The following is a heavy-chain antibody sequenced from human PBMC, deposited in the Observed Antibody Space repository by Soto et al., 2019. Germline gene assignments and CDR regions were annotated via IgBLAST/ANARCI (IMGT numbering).Heavy chain of an antibody. CDR1: GYAFTSYG. J-gene: IGHJ5*02. CDR2: ISAYNGNT. CDR3: ARDRRCSSTSCYTFGNWFDP. V-gene: IGHV1-18*04. D-gene: IGHD2-2*02. Sequence: ASVKVSCKASGYAFTSYGISWVRQAPGQGLEWMGWISAYNGNTNYAQKLQGRVTMTTDTSTSTAYMELRSLRSDDTAVYYCARDRRCSSTSCYTFGNWFDPWGQGTLVPSPQ.